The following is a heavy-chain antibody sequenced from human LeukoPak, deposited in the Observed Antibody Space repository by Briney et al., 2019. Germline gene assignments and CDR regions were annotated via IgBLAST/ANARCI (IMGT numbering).Heavy chain of an antibody. Sequence: PSETLSLTCAVSGGSFSGYYWYWIRQPPGKGLEWIGEINHGESTNYNPSLKSRATLSVDASKNQFSLKLTSVTAADTAVYYCARGRTYYYDTSGYYPSIYYGMDVWGQGTTVIVSS. CDR3: ARGRTYYYDTSGYYPSIYYGMDV. CDR1: GGSFSGYY. D-gene: IGHD3-22*01. V-gene: IGHV4-34*01. J-gene: IGHJ6*02. CDR2: INHGEST.